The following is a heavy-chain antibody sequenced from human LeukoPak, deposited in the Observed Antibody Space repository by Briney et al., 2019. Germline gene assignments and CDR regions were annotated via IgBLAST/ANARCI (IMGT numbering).Heavy chain of an antibody. CDR2: IYSGGST. CDR3: AREVGADYGSAFDP. J-gene: IGHJ5*02. CDR1: GFTFSIYA. D-gene: IGHD3-10*01. Sequence: GGSLRLSCAACGFTFSIYAMSWVRQAPGKGLEWVSVIYSGGSTYYADSVKGRFTISRHNSKNTLYLQMNRLRVEDTAVYYCAREVGADYGSAFDPWGQGTLVTVSS. V-gene: IGHV3-53*04.